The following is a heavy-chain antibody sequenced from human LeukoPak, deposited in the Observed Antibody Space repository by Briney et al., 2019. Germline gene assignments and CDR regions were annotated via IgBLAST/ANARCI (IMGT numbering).Heavy chain of an antibody. J-gene: IGHJ4*02. CDR3: ARRPSGYDFVGHFDY. V-gene: IGHV1-69*13. D-gene: IGHD5-12*01. CDR2: IIPIFGTA. Sequence: ASVKVSCKASGGTFSSYAISWVRQVPGQGLEWMGGIIPIFGTANYAQKFQGRVTITADESTSTAYMELSSLRSEDTAVYYCARRPSGYDFVGHFDYWGQGTLVTVSS. CDR1: GGTFSSYA.